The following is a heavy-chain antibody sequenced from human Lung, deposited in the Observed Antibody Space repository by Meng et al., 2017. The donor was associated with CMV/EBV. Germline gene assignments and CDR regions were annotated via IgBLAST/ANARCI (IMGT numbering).Heavy chain of an antibody. J-gene: IGHJ4*03. CDR2: IRSRAYGGTT. CDR3: TRDIYAGGAARPLNDY. V-gene: IGHV3-49*04. Sequence: GESXKISCAASGFTFGDYAMNWVRQAPGEGLEWVGFIRSRAYGGTTDYAASVKGRFTISRDDSKNIAYLQMNTLKIEDTAVYYCTRDIYAGGAARPLNDYLXQWTLVTVSS. D-gene: IGHD6-6*01. CDR1: GFTFGDYA.